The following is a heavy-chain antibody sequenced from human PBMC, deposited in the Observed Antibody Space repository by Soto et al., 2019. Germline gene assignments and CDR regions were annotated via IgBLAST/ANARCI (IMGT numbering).Heavy chain of an antibody. J-gene: IGHJ4*02. CDR3: ARFLVLESRTTAIDY. V-gene: IGHV4-39*01. D-gene: IGHD3-3*01. CDR1: GASISSSDYY. Sequence: PSETLSLTCTVSGASISSSDYYWGWVRQTPGKGLDWIGNIYYSGTTYYNPSLKSRVTISVDTSKNQFSLKLNSVTAADTAVYYCARFLVLESRTTAIDYWGQGTLVTVS. CDR2: IYYSGTT.